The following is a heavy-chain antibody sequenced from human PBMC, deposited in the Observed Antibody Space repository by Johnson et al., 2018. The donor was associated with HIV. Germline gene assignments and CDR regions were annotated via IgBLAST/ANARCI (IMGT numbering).Heavy chain of an antibody. J-gene: IGHJ3*02. V-gene: IGHV3-53*01. D-gene: IGHD3-10*01. CDR2: IYSGRST. CDR3: ARLFYYEAFDI. Sequence: VQLVESGGGLIQVGGSLRLSCAASGFTVSSNYMSWVRQAPGRGLEWVSVIYSGRSTYYADSVKGRFTISRDNSKNTLYLQMNSLRAEDTAVYYCARLFYYEAFDIWGQGTMVTVSS. CDR1: GFTVSSNY.